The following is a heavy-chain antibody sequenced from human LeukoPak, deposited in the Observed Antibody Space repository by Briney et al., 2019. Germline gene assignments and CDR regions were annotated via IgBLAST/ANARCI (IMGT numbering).Heavy chain of an antibody. V-gene: IGHV4-34*01. Sequence: SETLSLTCTVSGGSISNYYWSWIRQPPGKGLEWIGEINHSGSTNYNPSLKSRVTISVDTSKNQFSLKLSSVTAADTAVYYCARRPPMVRGVIKSGYDYWGQGTLVTVSS. CDR3: ARRPPMVRGVIKSGYDY. CDR2: INHSGST. J-gene: IGHJ4*02. CDR1: GGSISNYY. D-gene: IGHD3-10*01.